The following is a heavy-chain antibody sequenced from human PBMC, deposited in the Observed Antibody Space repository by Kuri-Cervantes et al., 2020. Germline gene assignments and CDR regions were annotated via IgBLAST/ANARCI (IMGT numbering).Heavy chain of an antibody. CDR2: IYPGDSDT. CDR1: GYSFTSYW. CDR3: ARQRGLWFGEDNWFDP. D-gene: IGHD3-10*01. J-gene: IGHJ5*02. V-gene: IGHV5-51*01. Sequence: KVSRKGSGYSFTSYWIGWVRQMPGKGLEWMGIIYPGDSDTRYSPSFQGQVTISADKSISTAYLQWSSLKASDTAMYYCARQRGLWFGEDNWFDPWGQGTLVTVSS.